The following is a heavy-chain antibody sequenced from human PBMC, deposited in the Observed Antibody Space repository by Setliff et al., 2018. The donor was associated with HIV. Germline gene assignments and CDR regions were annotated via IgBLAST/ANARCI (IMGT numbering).Heavy chain of an antibody. Sequence: PSETLSLTCTVSGGSISTSNYYWGWVRQPPGKGLEWVGNVDYTGSTYNNPSLNSRISISVDMSKNKFSLKLSSLTAADTAVYYCARGGLGVVTSFDSWGQGTLVTVSS. CDR1: GGSISTSNYY. CDR3: ARGGLGVVTSFDS. V-gene: IGHV4-39*07. CDR2: VDYTGST. D-gene: IGHD3-3*01. J-gene: IGHJ4*02.